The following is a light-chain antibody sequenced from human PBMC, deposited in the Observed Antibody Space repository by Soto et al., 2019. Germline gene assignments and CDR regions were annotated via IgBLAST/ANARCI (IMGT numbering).Light chain of an antibody. J-gene: IGKJ1*01. CDR3: QDYSDWPTWT. CDR1: QTISTN. V-gene: IGKV3-15*01. Sequence: MTQSPATLSVSPGERATLSCRASQTISTNLAWYQQKPGQAPRLLIYGASTRAAGIPARFSGSGSGTEFTLIISSLQSEDFAVYYCQDYSDWPTWTFGQGTKVDI. CDR2: GAS.